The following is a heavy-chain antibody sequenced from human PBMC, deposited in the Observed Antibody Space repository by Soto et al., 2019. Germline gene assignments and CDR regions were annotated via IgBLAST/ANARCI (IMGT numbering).Heavy chain of an antibody. D-gene: IGHD2-8*01. CDR1: GGSISSYY. V-gene: IGHV4-59*01. Sequence: SETLSLTCTVSGGSISSYYWSWIRRPPGKGLEWIGYIYYSGSTNYNPSLKSRVTISVDTSKNQFSLKLSSVTAADTAVYYCARAGGDCTNGVCYSWFDPWGQGTLVTVSS. CDR2: IYYSGST. J-gene: IGHJ5*02. CDR3: ARAGGDCTNGVCYSWFDP.